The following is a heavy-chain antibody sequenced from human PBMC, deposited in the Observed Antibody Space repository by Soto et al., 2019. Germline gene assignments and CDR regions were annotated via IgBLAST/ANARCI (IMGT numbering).Heavy chain of an antibody. CDR1: GGTFSSYT. CDR2: IIPILGIA. Sequence: SVKVSCKASGGTFSSYTISWVRQAPRQGLEWMGRIIPILGIANYAQKFQGRVTITADKSTSTAYMELSSLRSEDTAVYYCARDRDEYSGYDYVNYYGMDVWGQGTTVTVSS. D-gene: IGHD5-12*01. J-gene: IGHJ6*02. CDR3: ARDRDEYSGYDYVNYYGMDV. V-gene: IGHV1-69*04.